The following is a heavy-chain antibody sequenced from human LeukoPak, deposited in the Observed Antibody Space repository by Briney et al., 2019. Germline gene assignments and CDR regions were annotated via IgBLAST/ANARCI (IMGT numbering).Heavy chain of an antibody. J-gene: IGHJ4*02. V-gene: IGHV3-48*03. CDR1: GFTFSSYE. D-gene: IGHD3-10*01. Sequence: GGSLRLSCAASGFTFSSYEMNWVRQAPGKGLEWVSYISSSDSTIYYADSVKGRFTISRDNAKNSLYLQMNSLRAEDTAVYYCARDETYYYGSGSYSYYFDYWGQGTLVTVSS. CDR2: ISSSDSTI. CDR3: ARDETYYYGSGSYSYYFDY.